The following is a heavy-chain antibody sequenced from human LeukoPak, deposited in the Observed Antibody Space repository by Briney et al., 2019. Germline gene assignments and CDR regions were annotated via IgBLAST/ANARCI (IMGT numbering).Heavy chain of an antibody. CDR3: ARVPLRFLEWLLDY. CDR1: GFSLSSYW. J-gene: IGHJ4*02. V-gene: IGHV3-30*02. Sequence: GGSLRLSCAASGFSLSSYWMSWVRQAPGKGLEWVAFIRYDGSNKYYADSVKGRFTISRDNSKNSLYLQMNSLRDEDTAVYYCARVPLRFLEWLLDYWGQGTLVTVSS. D-gene: IGHD3-3*01. CDR2: IRYDGSNK.